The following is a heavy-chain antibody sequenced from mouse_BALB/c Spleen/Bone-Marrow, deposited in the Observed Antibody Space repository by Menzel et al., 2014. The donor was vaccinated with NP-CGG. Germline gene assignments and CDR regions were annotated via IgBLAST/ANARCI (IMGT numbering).Heavy chain of an antibody. CDR3: ARWRYPYAMDY. V-gene: IGHV1-14*01. Sequence: VQLQQSGPELVKPGASVKMSCKAPRYTFTSYVMHWVKQKPGQGLEWIGYINPYNDGTKYNEKFKGKATLTSDKSSSTAYMELSSLTSEDSAVYYCARWRYPYAMDYWSQGTSVTVSS. CDR2: INPYNDGT. J-gene: IGHJ4*01. CDR1: RYTFTSYV. D-gene: IGHD5-1-1*01.